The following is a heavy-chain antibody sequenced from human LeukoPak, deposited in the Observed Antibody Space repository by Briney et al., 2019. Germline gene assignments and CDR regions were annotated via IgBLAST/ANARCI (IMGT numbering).Heavy chain of an antibody. J-gene: IGHJ6*02. CDR3: ARVPGDGYYYYGMDV. Sequence: ASVKVSCRASGYTFTGYYMHWVRQAPGQGLEWMGWIHPNSGGTNYAQKFQGRVTMTRDTSISTAYMELSRLRSDDTAVYYCARVPGDGYYYYGMDVWGQGTTVTVSS. CDR2: IHPNSGGT. V-gene: IGHV1-2*02. CDR1: GYTFTGYY. D-gene: IGHD7-27*01.